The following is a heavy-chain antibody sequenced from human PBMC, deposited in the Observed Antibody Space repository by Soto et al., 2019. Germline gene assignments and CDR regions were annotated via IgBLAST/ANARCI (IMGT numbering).Heavy chain of an antibody. CDR3: AKDHYDSSGYLFYYGMDV. D-gene: IGHD3-22*01. CDR2: ISGSGGST. V-gene: IGHV3-23*01. Sequence: PGGSLRLSCAASGFTFSSYAMSWVRQAPGKGLEWVSAISGSGGSTYYADSVKGRFTISRDNSKNTLYLQMNSLRAEDTAVYYCAKDHYDSSGYLFYYGMDVWGQGTTVTVSS. J-gene: IGHJ6*02. CDR1: GFTFSSYA.